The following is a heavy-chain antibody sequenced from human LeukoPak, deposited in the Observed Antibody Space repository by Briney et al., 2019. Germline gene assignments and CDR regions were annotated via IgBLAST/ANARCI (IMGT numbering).Heavy chain of an antibody. J-gene: IGHJ4*02. D-gene: IGHD3-16*01. V-gene: IGHV4-39*07. Sequence: SETLCLTCTVSGGSISSSSYYWGWIRQPPEKGVEWIGSIYYSGSTYYNPSLKSRVTISVDTSKNQFSLKLSSVTAADTAVYYCARVPYDYVWGSYPREFDYWGQGTLVTVSS. CDR3: ARVPYDYVWGSYPREFDY. CDR1: GGSISSSSYY. CDR2: IYYSGST.